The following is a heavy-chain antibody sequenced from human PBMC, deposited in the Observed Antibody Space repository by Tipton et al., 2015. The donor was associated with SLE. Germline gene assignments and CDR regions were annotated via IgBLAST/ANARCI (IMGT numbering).Heavy chain of an antibody. D-gene: IGHD3-3*01. CDR1: GFTFSSYG. V-gene: IGHV3-30*02. Sequence: SLRLSCAASGFTFSSYGMHWVRQAPGKGLEWVAFIRYDGSNKYYADSVKGRFTISRDNSKNTLYLQMNSLRAEDTAVYYCARGVLGFWSGYANYWGQGTLVTVSS. J-gene: IGHJ4*02. CDR2: IRYDGSNK. CDR3: ARGVLGFWSGYANY.